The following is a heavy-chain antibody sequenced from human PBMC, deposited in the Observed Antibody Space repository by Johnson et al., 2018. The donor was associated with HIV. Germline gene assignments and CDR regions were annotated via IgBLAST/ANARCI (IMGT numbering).Heavy chain of an antibody. CDR3: TTQAADAAAGAPLAFDI. D-gene: IGHD6-13*01. J-gene: IGHJ3*02. CDR1: GFTVSTNY. V-gene: IGHV3-53*02. CDR2: IYSGGST. Sequence: VQLVETGGGLIQPGGSLRLSCVASGFTVSTNYMTWVRQAPGKGLEWVSLIYSGGSTYYADSVKGRFTISRDNSKNTLYLQMNSLKTEDTAVYYCTTQAADAAAGAPLAFDIWGQGTMVTVSS.